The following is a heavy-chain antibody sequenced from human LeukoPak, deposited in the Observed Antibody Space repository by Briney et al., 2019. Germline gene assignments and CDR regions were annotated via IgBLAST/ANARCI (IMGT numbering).Heavy chain of an antibody. Sequence: ASVKVSCKASGGTFSSYAISWVRQAPGQGLEWMGGIIPIFGTANYAQKFQGRVTITTDESTSTAYMELSSLRSEDTAVYYCARDESVSSGFDYWGQGTLVTVSS. J-gene: IGHJ4*02. D-gene: IGHD3-22*01. V-gene: IGHV1-69*05. CDR2: IIPIFGTA. CDR3: ARDESVSSGFDY. CDR1: GGTFSSYA.